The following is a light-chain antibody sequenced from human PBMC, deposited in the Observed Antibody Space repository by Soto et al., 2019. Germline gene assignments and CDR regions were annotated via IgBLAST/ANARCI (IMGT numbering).Light chain of an antibody. CDR1: SSNIGSNS. CDR2: SNV. CDR3: AAWDGSSLV. J-gene: IGLJ3*02. V-gene: IGLV1-44*01. Sequence: QSVLAQPPSASGTPGQRVTISCSGSSSNIGSNSVKWFQQLPGTAPKLLIYSNVQRPSGVPDRFSGSKSGTSASLAINGLQSEDEADYYCAAWDGSSLVFGGGTKLTVL.